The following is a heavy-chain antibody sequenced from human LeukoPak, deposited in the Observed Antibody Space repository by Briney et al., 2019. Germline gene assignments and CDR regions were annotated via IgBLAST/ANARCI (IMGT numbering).Heavy chain of an antibody. V-gene: IGHV4-34*01. D-gene: IGHD6-13*01. CDR2: INHSGST. Sequence: SETLSLTCAVYGGSFSGYYWSWIRQPPGKGLEWIGEINHSGSTNYNPSLKSRVTISVDTSKNQFSLKLSSVTAADTAVYYCAREKFIAAAAKRHTYYYYGMDVWGKGTTVTVSS. J-gene: IGHJ6*04. CDR1: GGSFSGYY. CDR3: AREKFIAAAAKRHTYYYYGMDV.